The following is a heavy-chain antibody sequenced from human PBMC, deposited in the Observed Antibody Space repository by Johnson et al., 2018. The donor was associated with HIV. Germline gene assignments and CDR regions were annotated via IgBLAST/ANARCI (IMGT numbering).Heavy chain of an antibody. CDR1: GFTLDDYG. J-gene: IGHJ3*02. Sequence: QVQLVESGGGVVQPGRSLRLSCAASGFTLDDYGIHWVRQAPGKGLEWVAVIWYDGSNKYYADSVKGRFTISRDNSKNTLYLQMNSLRAEDTAVYYCAREHVGAFDIWGQGTMVTVSS. V-gene: IGHV3-33*01. D-gene: IGHD3-10*01. CDR2: IWYDGSNK. CDR3: AREHVGAFDI.